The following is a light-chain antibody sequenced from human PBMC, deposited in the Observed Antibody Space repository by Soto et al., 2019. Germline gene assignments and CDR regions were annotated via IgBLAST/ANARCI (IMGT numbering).Light chain of an antibody. CDR3: QQLNSYPRYT. J-gene: IGKJ2*01. V-gene: IGKV1-9*01. CDR1: QGISSF. CDR2: AAS. Sequence: DIQLTQSPSFLSASVGDRVTITCRASQGISSFLAWYQQKPGKAPKLLIYAASTLQSGVPSRFSGSGSGTEFTRPISSLQPEDFASYYCQQLNSYPRYTFGQGTKLEIK.